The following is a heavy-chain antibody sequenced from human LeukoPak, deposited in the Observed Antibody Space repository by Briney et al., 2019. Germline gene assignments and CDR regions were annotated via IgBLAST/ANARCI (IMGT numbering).Heavy chain of an antibody. Sequence: GGSLRLSCAASGFTFDDYAMHWVRQAPGKGLEWVSGISWNSGSIGYADSVKGRFTISRDNAKNSLYLQMNSLRAEDMALYYCAKDMTMVRGYAFDIWGQGTMVTVSS. V-gene: IGHV3-9*03. CDR2: ISWNSGSI. J-gene: IGHJ3*02. CDR3: AKDMTMVRGYAFDI. CDR1: GFTFDDYA. D-gene: IGHD3-10*01.